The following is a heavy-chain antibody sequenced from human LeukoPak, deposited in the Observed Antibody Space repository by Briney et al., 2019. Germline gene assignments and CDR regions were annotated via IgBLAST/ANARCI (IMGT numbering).Heavy chain of an antibody. CDR3: ARVIAAAGTNYYYGMDV. CDR2: ISYGGST. J-gene: IGHJ6*02. CDR1: GGSISSNSNY. Sequence: PSETLSLTCTVSGGSISSNSNYWAWIRQPPGRGLESIGSISYGGSTYYSPSLESRVTISVDTSKNQFSLKLSSVTAADTAVYYCARVIAAAGTNYYYGMDVWGQGTTVTVSS. D-gene: IGHD6-13*01. V-gene: IGHV4-39*07.